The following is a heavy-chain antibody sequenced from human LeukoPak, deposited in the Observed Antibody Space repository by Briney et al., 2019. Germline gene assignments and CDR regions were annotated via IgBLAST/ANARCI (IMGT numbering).Heavy chain of an antibody. Sequence: SETLSLTCTVSGGSISSSTYYWAWIRQPPGKGLEGTGTIHYSGSTYYSPSLKSRVTISVDTSKNQFSLNLSSVTAADTAVYYCARRPPRSSRWFDPWGQGTLVTVSS. J-gene: IGHJ5*02. V-gene: IGHV4-39*01. CDR3: ARRPPRSSRWFDP. CDR2: IHYSGST. CDR1: GGSISSSTYY. D-gene: IGHD6-13*01.